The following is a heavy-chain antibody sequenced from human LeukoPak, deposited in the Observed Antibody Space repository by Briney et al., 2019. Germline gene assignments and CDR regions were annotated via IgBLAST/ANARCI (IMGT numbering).Heavy chain of an antibody. V-gene: IGHV3-33*06. Sequence: GGSLRLSCAASGFTFSYNGMHWVRQAPGKGLEWVALIWYDGSKKYYADSVKGRFTISRDNSKNTLYLQMNSLRAEDTAVYYCAKEYGSGEKDFDYWGQGTLVAVSS. CDR3: AKEYGSGEKDFDY. J-gene: IGHJ4*02. CDR2: IWYDGSKK. D-gene: IGHD3-10*01. CDR1: GFTFSYNG.